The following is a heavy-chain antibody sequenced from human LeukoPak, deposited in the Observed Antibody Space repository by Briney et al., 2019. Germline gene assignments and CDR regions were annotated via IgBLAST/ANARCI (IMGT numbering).Heavy chain of an antibody. CDR2: IIPILGIA. CDR3: ARGPLTGVTLFDY. V-gene: IGHV1-69*04. D-gene: IGHD3-10*01. J-gene: IGHJ4*02. Sequence: ASVKVSCKASGGTFSSYAISWVRHAPGQGLEWMGRIIPILGIANYAQKFQGRVTITADKSTSTACMELSSLRSEDTAVYYCARGPLTGVTLFDYWGQGTLVTVSS. CDR1: GGTFSSYA.